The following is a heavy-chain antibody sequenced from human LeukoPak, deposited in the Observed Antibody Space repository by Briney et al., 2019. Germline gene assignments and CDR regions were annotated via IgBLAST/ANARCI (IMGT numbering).Heavy chain of an antibody. CDR3: AKEGDFYDNLTDY. Sequence: GGSLRLSCAASGFTFRTYAMSWVRQAPGKGLEWVSGISGSGGSTYYADSVKGRFTISRDNSKNTLYLQMNSLRAEDTAVYYCAKEGDFYDNLTDYWGQGTLVTVSS. D-gene: IGHD3-9*01. CDR2: ISGSGGST. V-gene: IGHV3-23*01. CDR1: GFTFRTYA. J-gene: IGHJ4*02.